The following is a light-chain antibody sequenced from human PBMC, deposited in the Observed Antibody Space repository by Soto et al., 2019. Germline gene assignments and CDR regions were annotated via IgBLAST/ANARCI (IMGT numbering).Light chain of an antibody. J-gene: IGLJ2*01. CDR1: SSDVGGYNY. CDR2: EVS. CDR3: SSYTSSTTPVL. Sequence: QSALTQPASVCGSPGQSITISCTGTSSDVGGYNYVSWYQQHPGKAPKLMIYEVSYRPSGVSNRFSGSKSGNTASLTISGLQAEDEADYYCSSYTSSTTPVLFGGGTKLTVL. V-gene: IGLV2-14*01.